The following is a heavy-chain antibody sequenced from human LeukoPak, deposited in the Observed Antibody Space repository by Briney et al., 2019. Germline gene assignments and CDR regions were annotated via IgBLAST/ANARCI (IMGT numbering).Heavy chain of an antibody. Sequence: SGGSLRLSCAASGFTINIYAMSWVRQAPGKGLEWVSAISGSGDSAHYADSVKGRFFISRDNSKNTVYLQMNSLRAEDTAVYYCAKDLRYSGTYTGFDYWGQGTLVTVSS. CDR1: GFTINIYA. D-gene: IGHD1-26*01. CDR3: AKDLRYSGTYTGFDY. J-gene: IGHJ4*02. V-gene: IGHV3-23*01. CDR2: ISGSGDSA.